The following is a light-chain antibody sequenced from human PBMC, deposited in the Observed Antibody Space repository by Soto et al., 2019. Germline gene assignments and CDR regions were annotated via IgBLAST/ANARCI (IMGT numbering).Light chain of an antibody. Sequence: DIQMTQSPSSLSASVGDRVTMTCRASQTFSNYLNWYQQKPGKAPKLLIYAASSSQRGVPSRFSGTGSGTDFTLAISSLQPEDFATYYCQQTSSAPFTFGGGTKGAIK. CDR2: AAS. CDR3: QQTSSAPFT. CDR1: QTFSNY. J-gene: IGKJ4*01. V-gene: IGKV1-39*01.